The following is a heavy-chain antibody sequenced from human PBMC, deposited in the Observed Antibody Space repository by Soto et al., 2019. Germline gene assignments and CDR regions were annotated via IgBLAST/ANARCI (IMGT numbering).Heavy chain of an antibody. J-gene: IGHJ4*02. CDR3: ARGQIPRKSGDCIDY. CDR2: IYYSGST. D-gene: IGHD2-21*02. CDR1: GGSISSGDYY. Sequence: QVQLQESGPGLVKPSQTLSLTCTVSGGSISSGDYYWSWIRQPPGKGLEWIGYIYYSGSTYYNPSLKGRVTPAVDTSKNQFSLKLSSVTAADTAVYYCARGQIPRKSGDCIDYWGQGTLVTVSS. V-gene: IGHV4-30-4*01.